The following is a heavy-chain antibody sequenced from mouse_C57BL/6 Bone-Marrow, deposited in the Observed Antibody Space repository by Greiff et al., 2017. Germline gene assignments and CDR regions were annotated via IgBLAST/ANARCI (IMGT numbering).Heavy chain of an antibody. Sequence: QVQLQQSGAELVKPGASVKISCKASGYTFTDYYINWVKQRPGQGLEWVGKIGTGSGSTYYNEKFKGKATLTADKASSTAYMQNSSLTSEDSAVYFFAYDYDVDYDARDYWGQGTSVTVSS. V-gene: IGHV1-77*01. D-gene: IGHD2-4*01. CDR1: GYTFTDYY. CDR2: IGTGSGST. CDR3: AYDYDVDYDARDY. J-gene: IGHJ4*01.